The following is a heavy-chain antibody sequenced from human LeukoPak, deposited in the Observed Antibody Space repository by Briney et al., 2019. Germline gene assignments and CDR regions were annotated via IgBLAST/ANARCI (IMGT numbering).Heavy chain of an antibody. CDR3: TTDSGVPAAIHSS. Sequence: KPGGSLRLSCAASGFTFSSYSMNWVRQAPGKGLEWVGRIKSKTDGGTTDYAAPVKGRFTISRDDSKNTLYLQMNSLKTEDTAVYYCTTDSGVPAAIHSSWGQGTLVTVSS. CDR2: IKSKTDGGTT. V-gene: IGHV3-15*01. CDR1: GFTFSSYS. J-gene: IGHJ5*02. D-gene: IGHD2-2*02.